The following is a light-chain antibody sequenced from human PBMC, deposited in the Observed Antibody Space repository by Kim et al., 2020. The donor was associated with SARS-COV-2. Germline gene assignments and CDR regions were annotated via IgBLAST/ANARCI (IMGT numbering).Light chain of an antibody. J-gene: IGKJ5*01. CDR3: QQYDNWPPIT. CDR1: QTVSNS. V-gene: IGKV3-15*01. Sequence: SQGERVTLSCRAGQTVSNSLAWYQQKPGQIPRLLIYGASTRATGIPARFSGSGSGTEFTLTISSLQSEDFAVYYCQQYDNWPPITFGQETRLEIK. CDR2: GAS.